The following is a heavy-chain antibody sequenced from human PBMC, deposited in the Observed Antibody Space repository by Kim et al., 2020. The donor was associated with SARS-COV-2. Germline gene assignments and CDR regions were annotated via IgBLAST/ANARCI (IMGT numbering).Heavy chain of an antibody. D-gene: IGHD1-26*01. Sequence: SETLSLTCTVSGGSISSSSYYWGWIRQPPGKGLEWIGSIYYSGSTYYNPSLKSRVTISVDTSKNQFSLKLSSVTAADTAVYYCARVVGATGVDYWGQGTLVTVSS. CDR2: IYYSGST. CDR1: GGSISSSSYY. CDR3: ARVVGATGVDY. V-gene: IGHV4-39*01. J-gene: IGHJ4*02.